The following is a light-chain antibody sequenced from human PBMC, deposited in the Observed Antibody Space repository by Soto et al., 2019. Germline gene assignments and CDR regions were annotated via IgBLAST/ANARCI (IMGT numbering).Light chain of an antibody. CDR1: QDIRNY. J-gene: IGKJ3*01. CDR2: DAS. V-gene: IGKV1-33*01. CDR3: QQDDNLPFT. Sequence: DIQMTQSPSSLSASVGDRVTITCQASQDIRNYLNWYQQKPGKAPKLLIFDASNLETGVPSRFSGSGSGTDFTFAISSLQPEDIATYYCQQDDNLPFTFGPGTKVDIK.